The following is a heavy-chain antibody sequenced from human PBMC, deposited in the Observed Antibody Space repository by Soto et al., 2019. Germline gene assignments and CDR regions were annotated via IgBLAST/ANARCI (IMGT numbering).Heavy chain of an antibody. CDR2: IYYSGST. J-gene: IGHJ5*02. Sequence: SETLCLTCTVSGGSISSYYWSWIRQPPGKGLEWIGYIYYSGSTNYNPSLKSRVTISVDTSKNQFSLKLSSVTAADTAVYYCARGFWFDPWGQGTLVTVSS. CDR1: GGSISSYY. CDR3: ARGFWFDP. V-gene: IGHV4-59*01.